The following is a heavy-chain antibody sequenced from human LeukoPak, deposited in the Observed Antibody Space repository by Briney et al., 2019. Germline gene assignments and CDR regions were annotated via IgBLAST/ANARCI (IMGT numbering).Heavy chain of an antibody. J-gene: IGHJ4*02. CDR1: GYSFTTYW. V-gene: IGHV5-51*01. Sequence: GESLKISCEGSGYSFTTYWSGGVRQMPGKGLEWRGIIYPGDSDTRYSPSFQGQVTISADKSITTAYLQWSSLKASDTAMYYCALGMYRSGWRFDFWGQGTLVTVSS. D-gene: IGHD6-19*01. CDR2: IYPGDSDT. CDR3: ALGMYRSGWRFDF.